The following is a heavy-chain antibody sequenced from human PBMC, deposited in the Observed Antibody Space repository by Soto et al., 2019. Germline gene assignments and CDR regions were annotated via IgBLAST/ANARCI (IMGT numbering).Heavy chain of an antibody. V-gene: IGHV4-4*02. CDR2: IYHSGGT. J-gene: IGHJ4*02. Sequence: QVQLQESGPGLVKPSGTLSLTCAVFGDSITSTYWWSWVRQPPGKGLEWIGEIYHSGGTNYNPSLKSRVTLTLDKSRNQFSLKLNSVTAADTAVYYCARGGVPPSYLDYWGQGTLVTVSS. CDR1: GDSITSTYW. CDR3: ARGGVPPSYLDY. D-gene: IGHD3-3*01.